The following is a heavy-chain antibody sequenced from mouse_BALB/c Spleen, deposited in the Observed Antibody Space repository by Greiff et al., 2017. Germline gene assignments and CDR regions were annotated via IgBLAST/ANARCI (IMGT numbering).Heavy chain of an antibody. J-gene: IGHJ3*01. CDR2: IWAGGST. V-gene: IGHV2-9*02. CDR3: ARDGVTTPAWFAY. Sequence: VQLQQSGPGLVAPSQSLSITCTVSGFSLTSYGVHWVRQPPGKGLEWLGVIWAGGSTNYNSALMSRLSISKDNSKSQVFLKMNSLQTDDTAMYYCARDGVTTPAWFAYWGQGTLVTVSA. CDR1: GFSLTSYG. D-gene: IGHD2-2*01.